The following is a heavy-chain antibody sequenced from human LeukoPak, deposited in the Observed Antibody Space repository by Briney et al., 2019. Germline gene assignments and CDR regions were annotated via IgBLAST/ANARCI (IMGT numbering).Heavy chain of an antibody. CDR3: ARDRATFGVDDYYYMDV. J-gene: IGHJ6*03. D-gene: IGHD3-3*01. V-gene: IGHV1-69*05. CDR1: GYTFTSYG. Sequence: ASVKVSCKASGYTFTSYGISWVRQAPGQGLEWMGGIIPIFGTANYAQKFQGRVTITTDESTSTAYMELSSLRSEDTAVYYCARDRATFGVDDYYYMDVWGKGTTVTVSS. CDR2: IIPIFGTA.